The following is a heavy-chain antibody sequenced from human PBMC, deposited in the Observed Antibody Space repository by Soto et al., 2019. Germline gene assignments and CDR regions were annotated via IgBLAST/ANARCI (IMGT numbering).Heavy chain of an antibody. D-gene: IGHD3-3*01. CDR2: MNPNSGNT. CDR1: GYTFTSYD. Sequence: GASVKVSFKASGYTFTSYDINWVRQATGQGLEWMGWMNPNSGNTGYAQKFQGRVTMTRNTSISTAYMELSSLRSEDTAVYYCARDLNYDFWSGPRDYYYYYYGMDVWGQGTTVTVPS. J-gene: IGHJ6*02. V-gene: IGHV1-8*01. CDR3: ARDLNYDFWSGPRDYYYYYYGMDV.